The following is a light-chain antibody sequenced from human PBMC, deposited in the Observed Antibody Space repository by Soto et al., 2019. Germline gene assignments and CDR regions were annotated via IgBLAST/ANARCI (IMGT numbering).Light chain of an antibody. Sequence: EIVLTQSPGTLSLSPGERATLSCRASQSVSSSYLAWYQQKPGQAPRLLIYGASSRATGIPDRFSGSGSGTDFTLTISRLEPEDFALYYCQQYGYSPWTFGLGTKVEIK. V-gene: IGKV3-20*01. CDR1: QSVSSSY. J-gene: IGKJ1*01. CDR3: QQYGYSPWT. CDR2: GAS.